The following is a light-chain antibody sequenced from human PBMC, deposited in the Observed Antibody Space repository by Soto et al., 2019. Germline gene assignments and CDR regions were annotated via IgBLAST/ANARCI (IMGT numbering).Light chain of an antibody. CDR1: TSNIGNNA. V-gene: IGLV1-36*01. CDR2: YDD. CDR3: AAWDDSLNGPV. Sequence: QSVLTQPPSVSAAPGQRVTISCSGSTSNIGNNAVNWYQQLPGKAPKLLIHYDDRVPSGVSDRFSGSKSGTSASLAIRALQSEDEADYYCAAWDDSLNGPVFGGGTKLTVL. J-gene: IGLJ3*02.